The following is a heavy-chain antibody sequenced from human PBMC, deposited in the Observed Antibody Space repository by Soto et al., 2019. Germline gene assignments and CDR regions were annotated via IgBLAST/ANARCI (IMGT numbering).Heavy chain of an antibody. CDR1: GGSISSYY. Sequence: ASETLSLTCTVSGGSISSYYWSWIRQPPGKGLEWIGYIYYSGSTNYNPSLKSRVTISVDTSKNQFSLKLSSVTAADTAVYYCARDRLERQDYYYGMDVWGQGTTVTVSS. D-gene: IGHD1-1*01. J-gene: IGHJ6*02. CDR3: ARDRLERQDYYYGMDV. CDR2: IYYSGST. V-gene: IGHV4-59*01.